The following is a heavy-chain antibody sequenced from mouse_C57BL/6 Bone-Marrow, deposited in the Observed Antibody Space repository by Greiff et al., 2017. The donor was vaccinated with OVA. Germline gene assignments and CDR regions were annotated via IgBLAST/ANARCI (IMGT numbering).Heavy chain of an antibody. CDR2: ISPGSGST. CDR3: ARGRDYYGSSPWFAY. J-gene: IGHJ3*01. CDR1: GYTFTSYW. D-gene: IGHD1-1*01. Sequence: VQLQQPGAELVKPGASVKMSCKASGYTFTSYWITWVKQRPGQGLEWIGDISPGSGSTNYNEKFKSKATLTVDTSSSTAYMQLSSLTSEDSAVYYCARGRDYYGSSPWFAYWGQGTLVTVSA. V-gene: IGHV1-55*01.